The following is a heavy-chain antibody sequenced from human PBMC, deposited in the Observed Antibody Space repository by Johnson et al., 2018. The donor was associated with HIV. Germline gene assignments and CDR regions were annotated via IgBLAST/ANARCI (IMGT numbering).Heavy chain of an antibody. Sequence: QVHLVESGGGVVQPGRSLRLSCAASGFTFSSYAMHWVRQAPGKGLEWVAIISYDGSNKYYADSVNGRFTISRDNSKNTLYLQMNSLRAEDMAVYYCAREGVGVNAFDIWGQGTMVTVSS. J-gene: IGHJ3*02. CDR2: ISYDGSNK. CDR1: GFTFSSYA. CDR3: AREGVGVNAFDI. V-gene: IGHV3-30*14. D-gene: IGHD1-26*01.